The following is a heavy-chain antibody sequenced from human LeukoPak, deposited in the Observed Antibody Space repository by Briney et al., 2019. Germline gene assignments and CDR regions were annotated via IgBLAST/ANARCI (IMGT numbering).Heavy chain of an antibody. J-gene: IGHJ4*02. CDR1: GFTFSSYA. CDR3: AKDESPYYYDSSGDY. D-gene: IGHD3-22*01. Sequence: PGGSLRLSCAASGFTFSSYAMSWVRQAPGKGLEWVSAISGGGGSTYYADSVKGRFTISRHNSKNTLYLQMNSLRAEDTAVYYCAKDESPYYYDSSGDYWGQGTLVTVSS. V-gene: IGHV3-23*01. CDR2: ISGGGGST.